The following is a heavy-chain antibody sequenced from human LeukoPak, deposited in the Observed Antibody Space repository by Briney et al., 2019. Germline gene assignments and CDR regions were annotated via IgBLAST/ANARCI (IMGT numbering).Heavy chain of an antibody. D-gene: IGHD4-17*01. CDR1: GFTFSSYW. J-gene: IGHJ4*02. CDR2: INSDGSST. CDR3: ARENYGPHFDF. Sequence: GGSLRLSCAASGFTFSSYWMHWVRQAPGKGLVWVSRINSDGSSTSYADSVKGRFTISRDNAKNTLYLQMNSLRAEDTAVYFCARENYGPHFDFWGQGTLVTVSS. V-gene: IGHV3-74*01.